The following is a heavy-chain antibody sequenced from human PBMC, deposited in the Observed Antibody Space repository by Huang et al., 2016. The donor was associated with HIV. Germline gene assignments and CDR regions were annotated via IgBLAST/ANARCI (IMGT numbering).Heavy chain of an antibody. CDR3: AKFGSSGYLPRYSFDY. D-gene: IGHD3-22*01. CDR2: IHYDGSNR. J-gene: IGHJ4*02. V-gene: IGHV3-30*02. Sequence: QVQLVESGGGVVQPGGSLRLSCAASGCTFSSYGMHWVRQAPGKGLEWVAFIHYDGSNRYYADSVKGRFTISRENSKNTLYLQMNSLGAEDTAVYFCAKFGSSGYLPRYSFDYWGQGTLVTVSS. CDR1: GCTFSSYG.